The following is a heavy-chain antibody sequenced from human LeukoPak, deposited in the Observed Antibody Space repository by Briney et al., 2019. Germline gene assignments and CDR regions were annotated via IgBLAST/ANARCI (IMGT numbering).Heavy chain of an antibody. CDR1: GGSISSGGYY. D-gene: IGHD3-10*01. Sequence: SETLSLTCTVSGGSISSGGYYWNWIRQHPGKGLEWIGYIYYSGSTYYNPSLKSRVTISVDTSKNQFSLKLSSVTAADTAVYYCARDRRYGSRSYDGFDPWGQGTLVTVS. CDR2: IYYSGST. V-gene: IGHV4-31*03. J-gene: IGHJ5*02. CDR3: ARDRRYGSRSYDGFDP.